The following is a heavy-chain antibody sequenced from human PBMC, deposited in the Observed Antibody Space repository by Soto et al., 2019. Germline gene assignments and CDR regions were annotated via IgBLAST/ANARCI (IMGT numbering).Heavy chain of an antibody. CDR2: IIPIFGTA. D-gene: IGHD3-22*01. V-gene: IGHV1-69*13. Sequence: SVRVSCKASGGTFRSYAKKWVRQAPGQGLEWMGGIIPIFGTANYAQKFQGRVTITADESTSTAYMELSSLRSEDTAVYYCARDRVRHYYDSSGYYNRLVQSYDFDYWGRGT. J-gene: IGHJ4*02. CDR1: GGTFRSYA. CDR3: ARDRVRHYYDSSGYYNRLVQSYDFDY.